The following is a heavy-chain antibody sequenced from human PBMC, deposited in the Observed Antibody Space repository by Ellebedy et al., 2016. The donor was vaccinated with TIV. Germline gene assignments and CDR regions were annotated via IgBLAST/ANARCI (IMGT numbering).Heavy chain of an antibody. Sequence: GESLKISCAASGFTVSDYFMTWVRQAPGKGLEWVSVIYKNGGTNYTDSVNGRFTITRDDSKNTLYLQMNSLRAEDTAVYYCARDPGGGGDYGDNWFDPWGQGTLVTVPS. D-gene: IGHD3-10*01. CDR1: GFTVSDYF. J-gene: IGHJ5*02. CDR3: ARDPGGGGDYGDNWFDP. V-gene: IGHV3-66*01. CDR2: IYKNGGT.